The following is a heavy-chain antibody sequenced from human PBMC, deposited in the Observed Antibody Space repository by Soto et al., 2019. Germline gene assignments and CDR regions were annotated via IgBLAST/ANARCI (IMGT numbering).Heavy chain of an antibody. J-gene: IGHJ6*02. D-gene: IGHD3-10*01. CDR2: IYYSGST. CDR1: GGSVSSGSYY. Sequence: SETLSLTCTVSGGSVSSGSYYWSWIRQPPGKGLEWIGYIYYSGSTNYNPALKSRVTISLDTSKNQFSLKLSSVTAAETVVYYCARDHSYYYGSGSYGYYYYYGRDVWRQGTTGTLS. CDR3: ARDHSYYYGSGSYGYYYYYGRDV. V-gene: IGHV4-61*01.